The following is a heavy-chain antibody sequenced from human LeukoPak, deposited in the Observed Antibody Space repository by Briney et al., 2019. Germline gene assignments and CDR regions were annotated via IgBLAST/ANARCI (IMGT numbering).Heavy chain of an antibody. D-gene: IGHD3-22*01. CDR3: AREDRVVITYDY. J-gene: IGHJ4*02. V-gene: IGHV3-74*01. CDR2: INSDGSST. Sequence: GGSLRLSCAASGFTFSSYWMHWVRQAPGKGLVWVSRINSDGSSTSYAHSVKGRFTISRDNAKNTLYLQMNSLSAEDTAVYYCAREDRVVITYDYWGQGTLVTVSS. CDR1: GFTFSSYW.